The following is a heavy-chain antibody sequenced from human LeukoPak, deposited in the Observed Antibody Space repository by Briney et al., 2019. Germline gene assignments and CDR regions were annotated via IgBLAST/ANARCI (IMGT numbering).Heavy chain of an antibody. CDR3: ARDGFSYYGSGSYPLLGY. Sequence: GGSLRLSCAASGFTFSDYYMSWIRQAPGKGLEWVSYISSSGSNIYYADSVKGRFTISRDNAKNSLYLQMNSLRAEDTAVYYFARDGFSYYGSGSYPLLGYWGQGTLVTVSS. CDR2: ISSSGSNI. J-gene: IGHJ4*02. D-gene: IGHD3-10*01. CDR1: GFTFSDYY. V-gene: IGHV3-11*04.